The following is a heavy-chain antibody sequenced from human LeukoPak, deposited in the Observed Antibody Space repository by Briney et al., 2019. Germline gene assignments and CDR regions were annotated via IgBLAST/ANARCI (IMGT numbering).Heavy chain of an antibody. V-gene: IGHV4-38-2*02. CDR3: AISYCSGGSCHGKGAFDI. CDR2: IYHSGST. CDR1: GYSISSGYY. D-gene: IGHD2-15*01. Sequence: PSETLSLTCTVSGYSISSGYYWGWIRQPPGKGLEWIGIIYHSGSTYYNPSLKSRVTISVDTSKNQFSLKLSSVTAADTAVYYCAISYCSGGSCHGKGAFDIWGQGTMVTVSS. J-gene: IGHJ3*02.